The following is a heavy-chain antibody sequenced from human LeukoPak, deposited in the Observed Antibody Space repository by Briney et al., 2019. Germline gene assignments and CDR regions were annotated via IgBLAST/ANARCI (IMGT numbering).Heavy chain of an antibody. D-gene: IGHD5-12*01. J-gene: IGHJ4*02. CDR2: FYYGGST. CDR1: GASISSSSYY. V-gene: IGHV4-39*07. Sequence: PSETLSLTCTVSGASISSSSYYWGWIRQPPGKGLEWIATFYYGGSTYYNPSLKSRVTISVDTSKSQFSLKLSSVTAADTAVYYCAGRGYSGYDLGYWGQGTLVTVSS. CDR3: AGRGYSGYDLGY.